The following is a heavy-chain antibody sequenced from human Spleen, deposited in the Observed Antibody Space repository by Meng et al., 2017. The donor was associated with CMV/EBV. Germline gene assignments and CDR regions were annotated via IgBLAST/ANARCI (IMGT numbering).Heavy chain of an antibody. V-gene: IGHV3-23*01. D-gene: IGHD3-3*01. CDR1: FSRYA. Sequence: FSRYAMSWVRQAPGKGLEWVSAISGSGGSTYYADSVKGRFTISRDNAKNSVYLQMNSLRAEDTAVYYCARVAYYTFWNDYKLPGWFDPWGQGTLVTVSS. CDR3: ARVAYYTFWNDYKLPGWFDP. J-gene: IGHJ5*02. CDR2: ISGSGGST.